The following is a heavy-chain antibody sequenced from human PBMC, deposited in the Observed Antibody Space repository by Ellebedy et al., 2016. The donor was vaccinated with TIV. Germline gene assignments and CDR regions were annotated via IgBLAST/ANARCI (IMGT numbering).Heavy chain of an antibody. CDR1: GFTFSDDY. D-gene: IGHD3-22*01. V-gene: IGHV3-11*06. Sequence: GGSLRLSCAASGFTFSDDYMSWIRQAPGKGLEWVSYISSSSSYTNYADSVKGRFTISRDNAKNSLYLQMNSLRAEDTAVYYCARDGGNDSSGFNWFDPWGQGTLVTVSS. CDR3: ARDGGNDSSGFNWFDP. J-gene: IGHJ5*02. CDR2: ISSSSSYT.